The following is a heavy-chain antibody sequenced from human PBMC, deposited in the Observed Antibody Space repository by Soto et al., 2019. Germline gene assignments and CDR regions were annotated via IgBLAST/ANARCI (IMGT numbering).Heavy chain of an antibody. J-gene: IGHJ5*02. CDR3: AKDSWRGGGLSGGWFDT. V-gene: IGHV3-9*01. Sequence: PGGSLRLSCAASGFTFDDYARHWVRQGPGKGLEWVSGLTWNSESMVYADSVKGRFTISRDNAKDSLYLQMNSLKPEDTALYYCAKDSWRGGGLSGGWFDTWGQGMLVTVSS. CDR2: LTWNSESM. D-gene: IGHD3-16*02. CDR1: GFTFDDYA.